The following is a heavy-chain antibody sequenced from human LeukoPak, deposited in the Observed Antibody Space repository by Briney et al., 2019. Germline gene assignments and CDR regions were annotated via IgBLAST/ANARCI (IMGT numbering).Heavy chain of an antibody. D-gene: IGHD1-14*01. CDR2: ISYDGSNK. CDR3: ISSNPSSDY. Sequence: QSGRSLRLSCAASGFTFSSYAMHWVRQVPGKGLEWVAVISYDGSNKYYADSVKGRFTISRDNSKNTLYLQMNSLRAEDTAVYYCISSNPSSDYWGQGTLVTVSS. CDR1: GFTFSSYA. V-gene: IGHV3-30-3*01. J-gene: IGHJ4*02.